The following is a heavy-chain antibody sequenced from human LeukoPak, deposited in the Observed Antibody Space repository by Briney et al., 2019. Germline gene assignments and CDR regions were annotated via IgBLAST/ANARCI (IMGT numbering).Heavy chain of an antibody. CDR1: GYTFTGYY. Sequence: ASVKVSCKASGYTFTGYYMHWVRQAPGQGLEWMGRINPNSGGTNYAQKFQGRVTMTRDTSISTAYMELSRLRSDDTAVYYCARGYCSGGSCYPGYFDYWGQETLVTVSS. D-gene: IGHD2-15*01. CDR3: ARGYCSGGSCYPGYFDY. V-gene: IGHV1-2*06. CDR2: INPNSGGT. J-gene: IGHJ4*02.